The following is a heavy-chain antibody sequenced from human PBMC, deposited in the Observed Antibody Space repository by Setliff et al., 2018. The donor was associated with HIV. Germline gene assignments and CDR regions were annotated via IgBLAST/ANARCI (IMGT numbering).Heavy chain of an antibody. Sequence: SETLSLTCTVSGGSITRTPYYWGWIRQPPGKGLEWIGSIHHSGTAYDNPSRRRRVTISVDPTKNQILLRLSSVTAADTAVYYCARLSGGMVPNYWGQGTLVTVSS. V-gene: IGHV4-39*01. D-gene: IGHD3-10*01. CDR2: IHHSGTA. CDR3: ARLSGGMVPNY. J-gene: IGHJ4*02. CDR1: GGSITRTPYY.